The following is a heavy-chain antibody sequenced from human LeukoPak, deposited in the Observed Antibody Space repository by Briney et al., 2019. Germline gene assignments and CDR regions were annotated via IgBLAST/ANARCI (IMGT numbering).Heavy chain of an antibody. J-gene: IGHJ5*02. CDR2: ISAYNGYT. CDR1: GYTFSIYG. Sequence: GASVKVSCKASGYTFSIYGITWVRQAPGQGLEWMGWISAYNGYTNYAQKLQGRVTMTTDTSTSTAYMELRSLRSDDTAVYYCARAARPFYNWFDPWGQGTLVTVSS. D-gene: IGHD6-6*01. V-gene: IGHV1-18*01. CDR3: ARAARPFYNWFDP.